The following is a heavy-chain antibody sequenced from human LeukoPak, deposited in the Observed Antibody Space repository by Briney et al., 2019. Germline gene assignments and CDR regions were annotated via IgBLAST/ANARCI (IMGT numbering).Heavy chain of an antibody. CDR1: GFTFSSYA. CDR2: ISGSGGST. V-gene: IGHV3-23*01. Sequence: GGSLRLSCAASGFTFSSYAMSWVRQAPGKGLEWVSAISGSGGSTYYADSVKGRFTISRDNSKNTLYLQMNSLRAEDTAVYYCATPYGSGNKRDFDYWGQGTLVTVSS. D-gene: IGHD3-10*01. J-gene: IGHJ4*02. CDR3: ATPYGSGNKRDFDY.